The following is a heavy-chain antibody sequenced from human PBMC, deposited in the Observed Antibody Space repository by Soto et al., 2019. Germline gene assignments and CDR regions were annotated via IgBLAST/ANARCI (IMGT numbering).Heavy chain of an antibody. CDR2: ISGSGGNT. V-gene: IGHV3-23*01. CDR3: EKNWPDRGSWHYPFDY. Sequence: QRLSCAASGFTFSSYVLSWVRQAPGKVLGWFSSISGSGGNTYSTDSVKGRFTTTRDNYENTLYVQMSSMRADDAVKYYCEKNWPDRGSWHYPFDYWSQGTLVTVSS. CDR1: GFTFSSYV. J-gene: IGHJ4*02. D-gene: IGHD6-13*01.